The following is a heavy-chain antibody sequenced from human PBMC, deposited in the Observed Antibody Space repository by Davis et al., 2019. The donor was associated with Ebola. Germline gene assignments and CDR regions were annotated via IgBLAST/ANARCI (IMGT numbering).Heavy chain of an antibody. V-gene: IGHV5-51*01. CDR1: GYSFTSYW. CDR3: ARHLGSYSYGSRYYYYYYGMDV. CDR2: IYLGDSDT. Sequence: GESLKISCKGSGYSFTSYWIGWVRQMPGKGLEWMGIIYLGDSDTRYSPSFEGQVTMSVDRSIPTAYLQWSTLKASDTAMYYCARHLGSYSYGSRYYYYYYGMDVWGKGTTVTVSS. D-gene: IGHD5-18*01. J-gene: IGHJ6*04.